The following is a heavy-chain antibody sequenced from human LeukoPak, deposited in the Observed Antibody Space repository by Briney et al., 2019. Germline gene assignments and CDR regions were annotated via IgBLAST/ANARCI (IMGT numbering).Heavy chain of an antibody. CDR3: ANGTNWFDP. Sequence: SQTLSLTCTVSGASINSDNYWSWIRQPAGKGLEWIGRIYTTGSTNYNPSLNSRVSIPVDRSKNQFSLKLSSVTAADTAVYYCANGTNWFDPWGQGTLVTVSS. J-gene: IGHJ5*02. CDR2: IYTTGST. CDR1: GASINSDNY. D-gene: IGHD1-14*01. V-gene: IGHV4-61*02.